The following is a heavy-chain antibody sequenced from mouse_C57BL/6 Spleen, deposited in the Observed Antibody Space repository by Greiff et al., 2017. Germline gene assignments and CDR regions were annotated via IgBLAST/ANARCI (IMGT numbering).Heavy chain of an antibody. V-gene: IGHV5-9-1*02. D-gene: IGHD3-1*01. CDR3: TRNGGYYYAMDY. Sequence: EVQGVESGEGLVKPGGSLKLSCAASGFTFSSYAMSWVRQTPEKRLEWVAYISSGGDYIYYADTVKGRFTISRDNARNTLYLQMSSLKSEDTAMYYCTRNGGYYYAMDYWGQGTSVTVSS. CDR2: ISSGGDYI. J-gene: IGHJ4*01. CDR1: GFTFSSYA.